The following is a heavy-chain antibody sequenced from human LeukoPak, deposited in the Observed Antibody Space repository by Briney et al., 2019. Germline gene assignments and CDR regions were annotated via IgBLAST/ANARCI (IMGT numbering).Heavy chain of an antibody. V-gene: IGHV3-53*01. CDR3: ARVADSSGYLDY. CDR2: IYSGGST. J-gene: IGHJ4*02. CDR1: GFTFSSYA. Sequence: GGSLRLSCAASGFTFSSYAMSWVRQAPGKGLEWVSVIYSGGSTYYADSVKGRFTISRDNSKNTLYLQMNSLRAEDTAVYYCARVADSSGYLDYWGQGTLVTVSS. D-gene: IGHD3-22*01.